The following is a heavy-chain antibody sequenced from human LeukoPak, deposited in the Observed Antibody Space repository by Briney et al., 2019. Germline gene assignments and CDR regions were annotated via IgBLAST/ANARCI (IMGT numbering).Heavy chain of an antibody. J-gene: IGHJ4*02. Sequence: PGGSLRLSCAASGFTVSSNYMNWVRQAPGKGLECVSLISGDGDTTFYTDSVEGRFTISRDNNKNSLSLQMNSLKTEDTALYYCAKGSRLGEISLYRPFDYWGQGILVTVSS. CDR1: GFTVSSNY. D-gene: IGHD3-16*02. CDR2: ISGDGDTT. CDR3: AKGSRLGEISLYRPFDY. V-gene: IGHV3-43*02.